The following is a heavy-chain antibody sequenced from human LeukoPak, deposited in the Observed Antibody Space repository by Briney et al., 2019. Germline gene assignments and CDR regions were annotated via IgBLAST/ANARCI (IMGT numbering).Heavy chain of an antibody. D-gene: IGHD3-22*01. J-gene: IGHJ4*02. Sequence: GASVKVSCKASGYTFTGYYMRWVRQAPGQGLEWMGWINPNSGGTNYAQKFQGRVTMTRDTSISTAYMELSRLRSDDTAVYYCARGVQITMIVVVIPSDYWGQGTLVTVSS. CDR3: ARGVQITMIVVVIPSDY. CDR1: GYTFTGYY. V-gene: IGHV1-2*02. CDR2: INPNSGGT.